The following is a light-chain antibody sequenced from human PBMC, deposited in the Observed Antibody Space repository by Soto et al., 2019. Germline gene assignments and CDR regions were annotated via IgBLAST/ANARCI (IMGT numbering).Light chain of an antibody. CDR1: SNDVGGYNY. CDR2: DVT. CDR3: SSYTSSNAEV. J-gene: IGLJ1*01. V-gene: IGLV2-14*03. Sequence: QSALTQPPSLSASPAQSITISCPGTSNDVGGYNYVSWYQHHPGKAPKLIICDVTDRPSGISYRFSASKSGNTASLTISGLQAEDEADYYCSSYTSSNAEVFGTGTKVTVL.